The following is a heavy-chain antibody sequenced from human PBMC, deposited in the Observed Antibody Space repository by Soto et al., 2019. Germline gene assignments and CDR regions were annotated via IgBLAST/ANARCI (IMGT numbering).Heavy chain of an antibody. J-gene: IGHJ3*02. Sequence: EVQLLESGGGLVQPGGSLRLSCAASGFTFRNYAMTWVRQAPGKGLEWVSGISSGGDNTYYPSSVRGRFTISRDNSKDTLFQQMSSLRAEDTATYYCAKFKGGVNDGFDIWGQGTMVTVSS. V-gene: IGHV3-23*01. D-gene: IGHD6-25*01. CDR3: AKFKGGVNDGFDI. CDR2: ISSGGDNT. CDR1: GFTFRNYA.